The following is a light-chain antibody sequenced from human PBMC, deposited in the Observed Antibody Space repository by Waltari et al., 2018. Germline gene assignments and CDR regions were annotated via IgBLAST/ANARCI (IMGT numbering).Light chain of an antibody. CDR2: GAS. Sequence: EIVMTQSPATLSVSPGERATLSCRASQSVSSNLAWYQQKPGQAHRLLIYGASTRATGIPARFSGSGSGTEFTLTISSLQPEEFAVYYCQQYNNWPPWTFGQGTKVEIK. V-gene: IGKV3-15*01. CDR3: QQYNNWPPWT. J-gene: IGKJ1*01. CDR1: QSVSSN.